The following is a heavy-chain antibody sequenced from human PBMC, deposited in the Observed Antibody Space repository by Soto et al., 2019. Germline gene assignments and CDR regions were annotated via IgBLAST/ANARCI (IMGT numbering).Heavy chain of an antibody. CDR2: IYYSGST. V-gene: IGHV4-39*01. Sequence: SETLSLTCTVSGGSISSSSYYWAWIRQPPGKGLEWIGSIYYSGSTYYNPSLKSRVTISVDTSKNQFSLKLSSVTAADTAVYYCARTYYDFWSGYSTYYFDYWGQGTLVTVSS. D-gene: IGHD3-3*01. CDR3: ARTYYDFWSGYSTYYFDY. CDR1: GGSISSSSYY. J-gene: IGHJ4*02.